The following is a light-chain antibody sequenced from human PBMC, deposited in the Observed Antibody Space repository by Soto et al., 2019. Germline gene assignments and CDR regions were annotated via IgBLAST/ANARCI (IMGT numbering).Light chain of an antibody. CDR1: SSNIGAGYD. V-gene: IGLV1-40*01. CDR2: GNS. CDR3: QSYDSSLSGGV. J-gene: IGLJ3*02. Sequence: QSVLTQPPSVSGAPGQRVTISCTGSSSNIGAGYDVHWYQQLPGTAPKLLIYGNSNRPSRVPDRFSGSKSGTSASLAITGLRAEDEADYYCQSYDSSLSGGVFGGGTKVTVL.